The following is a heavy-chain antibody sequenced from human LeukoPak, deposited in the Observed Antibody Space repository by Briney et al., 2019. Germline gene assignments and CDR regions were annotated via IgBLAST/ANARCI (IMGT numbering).Heavy chain of an antibody. Sequence: SQTLSLTCTVSGVSISSGCYYWSWIRHHPGKGLEWIGYISCRGSPYYNPSLKSRVTISVDTSRIQFSLKLSSVTAEDTAVYYCARGPHCSSTSCYSEYFHHWGQGALVTVSS. CDR3: ARGPHCSSTSCYSEYFHH. V-gene: IGHV4-31*03. CDR1: GVSISSGCYY. J-gene: IGHJ1*01. D-gene: IGHD2-2*01. CDR2: ISCRGSP.